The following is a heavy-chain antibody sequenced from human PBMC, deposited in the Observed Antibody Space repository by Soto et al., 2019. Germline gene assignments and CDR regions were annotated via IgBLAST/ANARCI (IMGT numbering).Heavy chain of an antibody. CDR2: IIPIFGTA. D-gene: IGHD2-2*02. CDR1: GGTFSSYA. CDR3: ARLEVRYCSSTSCYMSYYNYGMDV. V-gene: IGHV1-69*06. Sequence: SVKVSCKASGGTFSSYAISWVRQAPGQGLEWMGGIIPIFGTANYAQKFQGRVTITADKSTSTAYMELSSLRSEDTAVYYCARLEVRYCSSTSCYMSYYNYGMDVWGQGTTVTVSS. J-gene: IGHJ6*02.